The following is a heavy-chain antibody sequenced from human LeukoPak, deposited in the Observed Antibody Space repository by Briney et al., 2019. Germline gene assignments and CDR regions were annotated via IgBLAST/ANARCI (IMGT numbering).Heavy chain of an antibody. CDR2: IIPIFGTA. CDR3: ARGALGTYYYDSSGYYGMDV. Sequence: ASVKVSCKASGGTFSSYAISWVRQAPGQGLEWMGGIIPIFGTANYAQKFQGRVTITTDESTSTAYMELSSLRSEDTAVYYCARGALGTYYYDSSGYYGMDVWGKETTVTVSS. D-gene: IGHD3-22*01. J-gene: IGHJ6*04. V-gene: IGHV1-69*05. CDR1: GGTFSSYA.